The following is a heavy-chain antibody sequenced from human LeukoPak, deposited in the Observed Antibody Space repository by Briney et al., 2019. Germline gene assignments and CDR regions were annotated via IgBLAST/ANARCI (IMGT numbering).Heavy chain of an antibody. CDR2: ISYDGSNK. D-gene: IGHD5-24*01. CDR1: GFTFSSYA. J-gene: IGHJ4*02. Sequence: GVSLRLSCVASGFTFSSYAMHWVRQAPGKGLEWVAVISYDGSNKYYADSVKGRFTISRDNSKNTLFLQMNSLRGEDTAVYYCARDRTRDGYNQGRVFDYWGQGTLVTVSS. V-gene: IGHV3-30-3*01. CDR3: ARDRTRDGYNQGRVFDY.